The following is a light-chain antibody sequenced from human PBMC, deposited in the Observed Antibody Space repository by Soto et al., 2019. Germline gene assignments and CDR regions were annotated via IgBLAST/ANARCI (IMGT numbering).Light chain of an antibody. V-gene: IGLV1-44*01. CDR1: NSNIGSDI. J-gene: IGLJ1*01. CDR2: TTN. Sequence: QSVLTQPPSASGTPGQRATISCCGSNSNIGSDIVNCYQLLPGAAPEVLINTTNQRPSGVPERFSGSKSGTSASLAISGLQSEDEANSSCATWDGGMSDTFVFGNGTKVTVL. CDR3: ATWDGGMSDTFV.